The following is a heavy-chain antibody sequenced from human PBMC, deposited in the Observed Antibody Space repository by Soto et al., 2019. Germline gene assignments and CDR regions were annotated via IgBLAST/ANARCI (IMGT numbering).Heavy chain of an antibody. V-gene: IGHV3-48*02. CDR2: ISSSSSTI. CDR1: GFTFSSYS. CDR3: ARDGYSYGYYNYYYGMDV. J-gene: IGHJ6*02. D-gene: IGHD5-18*01. Sequence: GGSLRLSCAASGFTFSSYSMNWVRQAPGKGLEWVSYISSSSSTIYYADSVKGRFTISRANAKNSLYLQMNSLRDEDTAVYYCARDGYSYGYYNYYYGMDVWGQGTTVTVSS.